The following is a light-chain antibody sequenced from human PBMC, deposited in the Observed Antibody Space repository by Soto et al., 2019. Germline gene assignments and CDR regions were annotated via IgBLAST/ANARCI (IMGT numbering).Light chain of an antibody. CDR1: QSISRY. V-gene: IGKV1-39*01. CDR3: QQRYSVPLT. Sequence: DIQMTQSPSYLSASVGDSVTITCRASQSISRYLNWYKQKPGKAPKLLIYAASSLQSGVPSRLRVSGSGTDFTITISSLQPEDGATDYGQQRYSVPLTFCGGTKVDIK. CDR2: AAS. J-gene: IGKJ4*01.